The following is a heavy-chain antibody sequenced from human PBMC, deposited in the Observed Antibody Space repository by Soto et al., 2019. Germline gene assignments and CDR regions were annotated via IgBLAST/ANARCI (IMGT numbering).Heavy chain of an antibody. Sequence: VQLLESGGGLVQPGGSLRLSCAASGFTFSSYAMSWVRQAPGKGLEWVSAISGSGGSTYYADSVKGRFTISRDNSKNTLYLQMNSLRAEDTAVYYCAKDYLYYYDSSGYDAFDIWGQGTMVTVSS. CDR3: AKDYLYYYDSSGYDAFDI. J-gene: IGHJ3*02. CDR1: GFTFSSYA. D-gene: IGHD3-22*01. V-gene: IGHV3-23*01. CDR2: ISGSGGST.